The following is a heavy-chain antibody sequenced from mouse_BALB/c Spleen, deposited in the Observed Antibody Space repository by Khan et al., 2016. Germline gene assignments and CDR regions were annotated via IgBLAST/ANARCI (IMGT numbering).Heavy chain of an antibody. CDR1: GFSLTSSG. CDR3: ARLEDM. Sequence: QVQLKESGPGLVAPSQSLSITCTVSGFSLTSSGVHWVRQPPGQGLEWMGVIWAGGSKNYNSALLSSLSISTDNSNNQVFLKMNSLKTEDTAMYYCARLEDMWGKGTTLTVSS. V-gene: IGHV2-9*02. CDR2: IWAGGSK. J-gene: IGHJ2*01.